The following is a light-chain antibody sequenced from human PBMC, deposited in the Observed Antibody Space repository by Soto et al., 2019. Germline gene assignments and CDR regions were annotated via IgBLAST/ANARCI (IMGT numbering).Light chain of an antibody. CDR1: QTISSW. CDR3: QQYNGFSPWT. J-gene: IGKJ1*01. CDR2: EAS. Sequence: DIQMTQSPSTLSGSVGDRVTITCRASQTISSWLAWFQQKAGKAPKLLIYEASSLESGVPSRFSGSGSRTEFTLTISSLQPDDFATYYCQQYNGFSPWTFGQGTKVDI. V-gene: IGKV1-5*03.